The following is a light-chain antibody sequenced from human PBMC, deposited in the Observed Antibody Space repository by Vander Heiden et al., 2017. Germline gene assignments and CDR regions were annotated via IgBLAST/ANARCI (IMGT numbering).Light chain of an antibody. CDR2: AAS. V-gene: IGKV1-39*01. CDR3: QQSYSTPYT. J-gene: IGKJ2*01. Sequence: DIQMTQSPSSLSASVGDRVTITCRASQSIRSYLNWYQQKPGKAPKLPIYAASSLQSGVPSRFSGSGSGTDFTLTISSLQPEDFATYYCQQSYSTPYTFGQGTKLEIK. CDR1: QSIRSY.